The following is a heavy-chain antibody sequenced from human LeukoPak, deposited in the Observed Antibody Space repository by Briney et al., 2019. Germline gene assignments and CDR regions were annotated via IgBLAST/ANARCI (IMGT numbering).Heavy chain of an antibody. Sequence: SETQTLMCTVSGGPMSGCYWSWIRQPPGKGLQWIGDLYYSGSTIYNPSLKSRVTISVDTSKSQISLRLTSVTAADTAFYYCARQDRWLYPWGRGTLVTVSS. CDR1: GGPMSGCY. J-gene: IGHJ1*01. CDR2: LYYSGST. CDR3: ARQDRWLYP. V-gene: IGHV4-59*08. D-gene: IGHD3-22*01.